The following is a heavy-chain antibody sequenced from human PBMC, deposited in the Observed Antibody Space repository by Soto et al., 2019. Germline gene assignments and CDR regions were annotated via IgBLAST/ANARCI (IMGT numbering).Heavy chain of an antibody. CDR3: AGRLTTAASLDY. J-gene: IGHJ4*02. D-gene: IGHD3-16*01. CDR2: VHGGGST. Sequence: VQLVESGGGLIQPGGSLRLSCAASGFTVSNNHMTWVRQAAGKGLELVSFVHGGGSTSYADSVKGRFTISRDNSKNTLYLQMDSLRADDTAIYYFAGRLTTAASLDYWGRGTLVTVSS. V-gene: IGHV3-53*01. CDR1: GFTVSNNH.